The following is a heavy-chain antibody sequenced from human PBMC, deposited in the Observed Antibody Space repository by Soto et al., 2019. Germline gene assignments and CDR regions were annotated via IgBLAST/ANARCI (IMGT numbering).Heavy chain of an antibody. CDR2: ISGSGGST. V-gene: IGHV3-23*01. CDR1: GFTVSSYA. D-gene: IGHD3-9*01. Sequence: GSLTLSCSASGFTVSSYAMSWVRQAPGKGLEWVSAISGSGGSTYYADSVKGRFTISRDNSKNTLYLQMNSLRAEDTAVYYCAKDMFSGSQGPGLILTGSPSDCWGKGTLVTVSS. J-gene: IGHJ4*02. CDR3: AKDMFSGSQGPGLILTGSPSDC.